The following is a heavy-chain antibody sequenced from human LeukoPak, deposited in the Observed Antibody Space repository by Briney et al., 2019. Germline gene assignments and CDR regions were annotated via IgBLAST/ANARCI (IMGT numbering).Heavy chain of an antibody. CDR1: GFTFSSYA. D-gene: IGHD2-2*01. V-gene: IGHV3-23*01. J-gene: IGHJ5*02. CDR3: ARRLTQYDCFDP. CDR2: ISGSGDST. Sequence: PGGSLRLSCAASGFTFSSYAMSWVRQAPGKGLEWVSSISGSGDSTYYADSVKGRFTISRDNAKNSLYLQMNSLRAEDTAVYYCARRLTQYDCFDPWGQGILVTVSS.